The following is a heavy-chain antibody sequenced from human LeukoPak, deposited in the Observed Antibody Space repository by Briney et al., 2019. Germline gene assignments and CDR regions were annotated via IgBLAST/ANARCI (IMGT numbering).Heavy chain of an antibody. J-gene: IGHJ5*02. D-gene: IGHD6-19*01. CDR1: GGTFSSYA. V-gene: IGHV1-69*05. CDR3: ARDASVAGINWFDP. Sequence: ASVKVSCKASGGTFSSYAISWVRQAPGQGLEWMGGIIPIFGTANYAQKFQGRVTITTDESTSTAYMELSSLRSEDTAVYYCARDASVAGINWFDPWGQGTLVTLSS. CDR2: IIPIFGTA.